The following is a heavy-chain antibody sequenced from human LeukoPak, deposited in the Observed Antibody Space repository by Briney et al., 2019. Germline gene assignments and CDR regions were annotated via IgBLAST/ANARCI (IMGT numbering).Heavy chain of an antibody. J-gene: IGHJ4*02. CDR1: GGSISSYY. V-gene: IGHV4-59*01. Sequence: SETLSLTCTVSGGSISSYYWSWIRQPPGKGLEWIGYIYYSGSTNYNPSLKSRVTISVDTSKNQFSLKLSSVTAADTAVYYCARGENYYDSSGYYYYFDYWGQGTLDTVSS. CDR3: ARGENYYDSSGYYYYFDY. CDR2: IYYSGST. D-gene: IGHD3-22*01.